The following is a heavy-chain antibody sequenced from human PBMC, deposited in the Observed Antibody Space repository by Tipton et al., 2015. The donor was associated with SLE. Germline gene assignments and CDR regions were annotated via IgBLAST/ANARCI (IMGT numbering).Heavy chain of an antibody. V-gene: IGHV4-39*07. CDR3: VRDGFCRNGVCYRNWFDP. D-gene: IGHD3-16*02. Sequence: TLSLTCTVSGASISTSGYCWSWIRQPPGKGLEWIGSICYDGNTNYNPSLKSRVTISIETSRNQFSLKLTSVTAADTAVYYCVRDGFCRNGVCYRNWFDPWGPGSLVTVSS. CDR2: ICYDGNT. CDR1: GASISTSGYC. J-gene: IGHJ5*02.